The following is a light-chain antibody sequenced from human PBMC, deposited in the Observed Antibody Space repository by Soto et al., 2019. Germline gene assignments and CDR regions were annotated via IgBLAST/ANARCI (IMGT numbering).Light chain of an antibody. J-gene: IGLJ1*01. CDR3: AAWDDSLSGYV. CDR1: SGDVGRFNY. CDR2: EVS. Sequence: QSVLTQPPSASGSPGESVTISCTGTSGDVGRFNYVSWYQQHPGKAPKLMIHEVSKRPSGVPDRFSGSKSGTSASLAISGLQTEDEADYYCAAWDDSLSGYVFGTGTKVTVL. V-gene: IGLV2-8*01.